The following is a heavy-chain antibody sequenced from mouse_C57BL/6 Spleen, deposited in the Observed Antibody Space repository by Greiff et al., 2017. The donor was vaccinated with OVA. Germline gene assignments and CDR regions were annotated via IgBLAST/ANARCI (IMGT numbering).Heavy chain of an antibody. CDR2: IHPNSGST. Sequence: QVQLQQPGAELVKPGASVKLSCKASGYTFTSYWMHWVKQRPGQGLEWIGMIHPNSGSTNYNEKFKSKATLTVDKSSSTAYMQLSSLTSEDSAVYYCARRDYDAPYAMDYWGQGTSVTVSS. J-gene: IGHJ4*01. V-gene: IGHV1-64*01. CDR1: GYTFTSYW. CDR3: ARRDYDAPYAMDY. D-gene: IGHD2-4*01.